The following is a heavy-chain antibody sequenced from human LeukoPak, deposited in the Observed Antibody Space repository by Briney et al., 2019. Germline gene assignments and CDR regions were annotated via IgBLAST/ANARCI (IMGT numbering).Heavy chain of an antibody. CDR1: GYTFTSYG. D-gene: IGHD7-27*01. CDR2: ISPYNGNT. Sequence: ASVKVSCKASGYTFTSYGISWVRQAPGQGFEWMGWISPYNGNTNYAQKLQGRVTMTTDTSTSTAYMELRSLRSDDTAAHYCARERELGNWFDPWGQGTLVTVSS. V-gene: IGHV1-18*01. CDR3: ARERELGNWFDP. J-gene: IGHJ5*02.